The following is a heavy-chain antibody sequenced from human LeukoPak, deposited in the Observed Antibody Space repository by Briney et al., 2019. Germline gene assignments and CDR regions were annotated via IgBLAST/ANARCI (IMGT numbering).Heavy chain of an antibody. CDR3: ARALRGAVGLDY. J-gene: IGHJ4*02. CDR1: GFTVSSNY. Sequence: GGSLRLSCAASGFTVSSNYMSWVRQAPGKGLEWVSVIYTGGSTSYADSVKGRFTISRDNPKNTLYPQTNSLRADDTAVYYCARALRGAVGLDYWGQGTLVTVSS. D-gene: IGHD1-26*01. V-gene: IGHV3-53*01. CDR2: IYTGGST.